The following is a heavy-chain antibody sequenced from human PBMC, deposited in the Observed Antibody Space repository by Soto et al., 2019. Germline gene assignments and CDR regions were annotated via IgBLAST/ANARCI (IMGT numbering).Heavy chain of an antibody. V-gene: IGHV4-31*03. CDR2: IYYSGST. CDR1: GGSISSGGYY. CDR3: ASEVRRDGYNYSIRFEY. Sequence: SETLSLTCTVSGGSISSGGYYWSWIRQHPGKGLEWIGYIYYSGSTYYNPSLKSRVTISVDTSKNQFSLKLSSVTAADTAVYYCASEVRRDGYNYSIRFEYWGQGTLVTVSS. J-gene: IGHJ4*02. D-gene: IGHD5-12*01.